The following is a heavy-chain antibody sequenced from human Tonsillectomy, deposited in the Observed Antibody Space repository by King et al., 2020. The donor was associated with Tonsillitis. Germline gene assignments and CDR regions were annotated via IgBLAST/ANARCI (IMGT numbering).Heavy chain of an antibody. D-gene: IGHD5-12*01. Sequence: QLQESGPGLVKPSETLSLTCAVSGSSVSSGYYWGWIRQPPGKRLEWIGSIYHSGTTYYNPSLKSRVTISVDTSKNQFSLRLSSVSAADTAVYYCAQSGLYSGYDLGKYYFYYWGQGTLVIVSS. J-gene: IGHJ4*02. CDR2: IYHSGTT. CDR3: AQSGLYSGYDLGKYYFYY. V-gene: IGHV4-38-2*01. CDR1: GSSVSSGYY.